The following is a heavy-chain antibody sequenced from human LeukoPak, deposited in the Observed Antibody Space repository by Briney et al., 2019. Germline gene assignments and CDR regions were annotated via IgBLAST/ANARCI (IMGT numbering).Heavy chain of an antibody. CDR2: IKADGSEK. D-gene: IGHD2-2*01. CDR3: AKHWSYCSTTSCFFNYYYYYMDV. Sequence: GGSLRLSCEASGFTFSSYWMTWVRQAPGKGLEWVANIKADGSEKYYVDSVKGRFTLSRDNSKSTLYLQMNNLRAEDTAVYYCAKHWSYCSTTSCFFNYYYYYMDVWGKGTTVTVSS. J-gene: IGHJ6*03. V-gene: IGHV3-7*03. CDR1: GFTFSSYW.